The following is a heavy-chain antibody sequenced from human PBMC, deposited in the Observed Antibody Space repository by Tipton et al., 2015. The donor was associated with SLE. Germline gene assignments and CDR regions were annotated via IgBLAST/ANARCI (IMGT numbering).Heavy chain of an antibody. J-gene: IGHJ1*01. V-gene: IGHV4-38-2*02. CDR1: GYSISSGYY. Sequence: LSLTCTVSGYSISSGYYWGWIRQPPGKGLEWIGSIYHSGSTFYNPSLKSRVTISVDTSKNQFSLRLSSVTAADTAVYYCAVGYCSSTSCQREYFQHWGQGTLVTVSS. CDR2: IYHSGST. D-gene: IGHD2-2*01. CDR3: AVGYCSSTSCQREYFQH.